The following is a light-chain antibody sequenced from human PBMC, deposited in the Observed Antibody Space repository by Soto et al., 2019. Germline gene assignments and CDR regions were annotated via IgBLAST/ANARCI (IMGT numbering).Light chain of an antibody. CDR3: QQSYSPLRT. Sequence: DIQMTQSPSALSASVGDRVTITCRASQSISSYLNWDQQKPGKAPKLLIYAASILQSGVPSRFSGSGSGTDFTLPISSLQPEDVATYYCQQSYSPLRTFGQGTKVEIK. J-gene: IGKJ1*01. V-gene: IGKV1-39*01. CDR1: QSISSY. CDR2: AAS.